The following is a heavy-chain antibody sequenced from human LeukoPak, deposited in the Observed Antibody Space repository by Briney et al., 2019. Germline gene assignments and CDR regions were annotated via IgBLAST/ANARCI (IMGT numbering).Heavy chain of an antibody. V-gene: IGHV1-46*01. CDR3: ARECRIAAAGTLDAFDI. D-gene: IGHD6-13*01. Sequence: ASVKVSYKASGYTFTSYYIHWVRQAPGQGLEWMGIINPSGGSTSYAQKFQGRVTVTTDTSTSTVYMELSILRSEDTAVYYCARECRIAAAGTLDAFDIWGQGTMVTVSS. CDR1: GYTFTSYY. J-gene: IGHJ3*02. CDR2: INPSGGST.